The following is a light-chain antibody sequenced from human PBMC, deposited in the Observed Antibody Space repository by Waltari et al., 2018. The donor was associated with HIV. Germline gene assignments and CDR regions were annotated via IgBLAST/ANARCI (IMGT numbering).Light chain of an antibody. CDR1: SCSVSTTSY. CDR2: STN. V-gene: IGLV8-61*01. CDR3: VLYMGSGVWV. J-gene: IGLJ3*02. Sequence: QTVVTTEPSFSVSPGGTVTLTCGLTSCSVSTTSYPSWYQQTPGQAPRTLIYSTNTRSSGSPDRFSCSILGNKAALTITGAQADDESDYYCVLYMGSGVWVFGGGTKLTVL.